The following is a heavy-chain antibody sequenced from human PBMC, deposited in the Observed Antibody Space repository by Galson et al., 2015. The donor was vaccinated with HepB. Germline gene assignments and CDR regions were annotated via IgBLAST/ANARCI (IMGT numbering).Heavy chain of an antibody. V-gene: IGHV1-69*02. D-gene: IGHD5-12*01. Sequence: SVKVSCKASGGTFSSYTISWVRQAPGQGLEWMGRIIPILGIANYAQKFQGRVTITADKSTSTAYMELSSLRSEDTAVYYCARAEGRVATMGYWGQGTLVTVSS. CDR2: IIPILGIA. J-gene: IGHJ4*02. CDR1: GGTFSSYT. CDR3: ARAEGRVATMGY.